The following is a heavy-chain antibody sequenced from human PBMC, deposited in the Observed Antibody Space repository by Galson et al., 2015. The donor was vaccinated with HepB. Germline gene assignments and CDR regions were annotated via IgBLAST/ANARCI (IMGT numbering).Heavy chain of an antibody. CDR3: VKGGGYSAIRGRGGFDS. CDR2: IYSGGST. D-gene: IGHD5-12*01. J-gene: IGHJ4*02. V-gene: IGHV3-66*01. Sequence: SLRLSCAASGFTVSSNYMSWVRQAPGKGLEWVSVIYSGGSTYYADAVKGRFTISRDNSGNTLFLHMNSLRPEDTALDYCVKGGGYSAIRGRGGFDSWGQGALVTVSS. CDR1: GFTVSSNY.